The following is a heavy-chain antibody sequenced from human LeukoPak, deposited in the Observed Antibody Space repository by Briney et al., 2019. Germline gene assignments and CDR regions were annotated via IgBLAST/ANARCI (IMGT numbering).Heavy chain of an antibody. Sequence: GASLKISCKGSGYRFTSYWIGWVRKMPGKGLEWMGIIYPGDSDTRYSPSFQGQVTISADKSISTSYLQWSSLKAADTVMYYCASGYYYDSSGPEYFQHWGQGTLVTVSS. CDR2: IYPGDSDT. CDR3: ASGYYYDSSGPEYFQH. D-gene: IGHD3-22*01. J-gene: IGHJ1*01. V-gene: IGHV5-51*01. CDR1: GYRFTSYW.